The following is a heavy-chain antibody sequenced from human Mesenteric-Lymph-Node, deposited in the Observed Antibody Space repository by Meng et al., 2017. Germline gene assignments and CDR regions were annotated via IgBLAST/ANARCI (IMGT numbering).Heavy chain of an antibody. CDR3: ARGVYGSGSWSPNSVKSFDY. CDR2: IYYSGST. Sequence: GSLRLSCTVSGGSISSSSYYWGWIRQPPGKGLEWIGSIYYSGSTYYNPSLKSRVTISVDTSKNQFSLKLSSVTAADTAVYYCARGVYGSGSWSPNSVKSFDYWGQGTLVTVSS. J-gene: IGHJ4*02. V-gene: IGHV4-39*07. CDR1: GGSISSSSYY. D-gene: IGHD3-10*01.